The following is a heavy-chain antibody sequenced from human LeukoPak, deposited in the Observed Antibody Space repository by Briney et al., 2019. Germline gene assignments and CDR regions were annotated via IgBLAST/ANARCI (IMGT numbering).Heavy chain of an antibody. CDR2: IYYSGST. CDR1: GGSISSYY. J-gene: IGHJ6*03. Sequence: SETLSLTCTVSGGSISSYYWSWLRQPPGKGLEWIGYIYYSGSTNYNPSLKSRVTISVDTSKNQFSLKLSSVTAADTAVYYCARDGAYMDVWGKGTTVTISS. V-gene: IGHV4-59*01. D-gene: IGHD1-26*01. CDR3: ARDGAYMDV.